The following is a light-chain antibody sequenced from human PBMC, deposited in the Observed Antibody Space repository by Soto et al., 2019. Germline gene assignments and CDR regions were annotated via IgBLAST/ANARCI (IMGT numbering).Light chain of an antibody. CDR3: QQYNSYWM. V-gene: IGKV1-5*01. CDR1: QNIDDD. J-gene: IGKJ1*01. CDR2: DAS. Sequence: MSLSAVTLSASIGDRVTITCRASQNIDDDLAWYQQKPGKAPKLLIYDASNLQSGVPSRFSGSGSGTEFTLIISSLQPDDFATYYCQQYNSYWMFGLGSKVDIK.